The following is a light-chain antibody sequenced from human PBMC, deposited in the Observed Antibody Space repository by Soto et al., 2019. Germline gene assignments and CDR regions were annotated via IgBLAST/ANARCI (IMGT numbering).Light chain of an antibody. V-gene: IGLV2-8*01. CDR3: SSHAGSNHVV. CDR2: EVN. CDR1: SSDVGGYNY. J-gene: IGLJ2*01. Sequence: QSALTQPPSASGSPGQSVTISCTGTSSDVGGYNYVSWYQQHPGKAPKLIIYEVNTRPSGVPARFSGSKSGNTASLTVSGLQAEDEADYYCSSHAGSNHVVFGGGTKLTVL.